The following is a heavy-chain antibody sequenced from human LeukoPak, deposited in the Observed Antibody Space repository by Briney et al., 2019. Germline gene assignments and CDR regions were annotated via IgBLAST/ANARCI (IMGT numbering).Heavy chain of an antibody. CDR3: VREKVMAGKTFDF. CDR1: VYTFPSHY. CDR2: INPSGDRT. Sequence: GASVKVSCKTSVYTFPSHYMHWVRQAPGQGLEWMGAINPSGDRTNYAQNFQGRVTMTRDTSTSTLYMELSGLRSEDTAVYYCVREKVMAGKTFDFWGQGTLITVSS. V-gene: IGHV1-46*01. J-gene: IGHJ4*02. D-gene: IGHD2-8*01.